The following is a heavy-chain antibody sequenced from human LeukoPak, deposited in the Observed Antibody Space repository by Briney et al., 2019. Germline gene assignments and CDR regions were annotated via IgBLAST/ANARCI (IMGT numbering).Heavy chain of an antibody. J-gene: IGHJ4*02. D-gene: IGHD6-19*01. CDR2: ISYDGSNK. V-gene: IGHV3-30-3*01. CDR1: GFTFSSYA. CDR3: AREAVAHFDY. Sequence: GRSLRLSCAASGFTFSSYAMHWVRQAPGKGLEWVAVISYDGSNKYYADSVKGRFTISRDNSKNTLYLQMNSLRAEDTAVYYCAREAVAHFDYWGQGTLVTVSS.